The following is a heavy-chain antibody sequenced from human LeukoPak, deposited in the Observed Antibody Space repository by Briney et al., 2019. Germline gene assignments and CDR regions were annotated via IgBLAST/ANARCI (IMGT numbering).Heavy chain of an antibody. V-gene: IGHV1-18*04. CDR2: ISAYNGKT. J-gene: IGHJ4*02. CDR1: GYTFTSYG. D-gene: IGHD6-19*01. Sequence: ASVKVSCKASGYTFTSYGISWVRQAPGQGLEWMGWISAYNGKTNYAQTLQGRVTMTTDTSTSTAYMELRSLRSDDTAVYYCARGGLVRGSGWYGPHRPSYFDYWGQGTLVTVSS. CDR3: ARGGLVRGSGWYGPHRPSYFDY.